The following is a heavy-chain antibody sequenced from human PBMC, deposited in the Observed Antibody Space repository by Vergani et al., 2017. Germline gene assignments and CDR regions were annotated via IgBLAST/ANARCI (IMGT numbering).Heavy chain of an antibody. V-gene: IGHV4-34*01. Sequence: QVQLQQWGGGLLKPSETLSLTCVVNGGSFTSYHWTWIRQSPGEGLEWVGDIDHTGRPDYNPSLKSRLTMSVDKSRNQFSLTLNSVTATDTAIYFCARVNTETNGQLSYYYYMDVWGQGTAVTVS. CDR3: ARVNTETNGQLSYYYYMDV. J-gene: IGHJ6*03. CDR2: IDHTGRP. CDR1: GGSFTSYH. D-gene: IGHD4-11*01.